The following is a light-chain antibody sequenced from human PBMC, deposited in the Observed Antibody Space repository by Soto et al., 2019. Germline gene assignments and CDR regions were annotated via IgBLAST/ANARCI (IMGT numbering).Light chain of an antibody. V-gene: IGKV3-20*01. CDR1: QSVSSSF. J-gene: IGKJ1*01. CDR3: HQFDSSLT. CDR2: ATS. Sequence: EILLTQSPATLSLSPGEGATLSCRASQSVSSSFSAWYQQQPGQAPRLLIYATSRRAPGIPARFSGSGSGTDFTLTISRLEPEDFAVYYCHQFDSSLTFGQGTKVEIK.